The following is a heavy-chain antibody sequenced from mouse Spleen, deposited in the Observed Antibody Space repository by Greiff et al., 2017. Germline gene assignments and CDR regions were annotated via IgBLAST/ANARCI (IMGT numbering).Heavy chain of an antibody. D-gene: IGHD2-3*01. J-gene: IGHJ2*01. V-gene: IGHV5-6*01. CDR1: GFTFSSFG. Sequence: EVQLVESGGGLVQPGGSRKLSCAASGFTFSSFGMHWVRQAPEKGLEWVATISSGGSYTYYPDSVKGRFTISRDNAKNTLYLQMSSLKSEDTAMYYCARHPIYDGYPYYFDYWGQGTTLTVSS. CDR2: ISSGGSYT. CDR3: ARHPIYDGYPYYFDY.